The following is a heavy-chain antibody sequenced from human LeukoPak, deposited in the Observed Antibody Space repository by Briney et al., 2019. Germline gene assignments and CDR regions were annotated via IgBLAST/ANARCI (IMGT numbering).Heavy chain of an antibody. J-gene: IGHJ4*02. CDR3: ARAMTYYFDY. V-gene: IGHV3-48*04. CDR2: TSSSGSTI. CDR1: GFTFSSYS. D-gene: IGHD3-16*01. Sequence: PGGSLGLSCAASGFTFSSYSMNWVRQAPGKGLEWVSYTSSSGSTIYYADSVKGRFTISRDNAKNSLYLQMNSLRAEDTAVYYCARAMTYYFDYWGQGTLVTVSS.